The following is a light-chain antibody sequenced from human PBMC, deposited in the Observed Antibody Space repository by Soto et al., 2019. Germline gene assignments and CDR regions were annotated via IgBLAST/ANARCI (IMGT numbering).Light chain of an antibody. V-gene: IGKV3-11*01. CDR3: QQRSSWPYT. CDR2: DTS. CDR1: QSVSSY. Sequence: EIVLTQSPATLSLSPGERATLSCRASQSVSSYLVWFQQKPGQPPRLFIYDTSNRATGVPARVSGSGSGTDFTLTISSLKPEDFAVYYCQQRSSWPYTFGQGTKLEIK. J-gene: IGKJ2*01.